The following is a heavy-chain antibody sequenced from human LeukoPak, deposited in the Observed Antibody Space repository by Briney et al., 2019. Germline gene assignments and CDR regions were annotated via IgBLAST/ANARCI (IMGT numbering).Heavy chain of an antibody. CDR1: GYTFTSYG. J-gene: IGHJ4*02. CDR2: ISAYNGNT. CDR3: ARGLRPLCSSTSCYAGEAY. D-gene: IGHD2-2*01. Sequence: ASVKVSCKASGYTFTSYGISWVRQAPGQGLEWMGWISAYNGNTNYEQKLQGRVTMTTDTSTSTAYMELRSLRSDDAAVYYCARGLRPLCSSTSCYAGEAYWGQGTLVTVSS. V-gene: IGHV1-18*01.